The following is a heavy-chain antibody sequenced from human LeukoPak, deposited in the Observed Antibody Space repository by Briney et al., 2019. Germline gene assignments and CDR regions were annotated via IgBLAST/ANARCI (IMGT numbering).Heavy chain of an antibody. V-gene: IGHV3-21*04. J-gene: IGHJ4*02. CDR1: GFTFSSYS. CDR3: ARGFYDSSGYYVSFGY. Sequence: GGSLRLSCAASGFTFSSYSMNWVRQAPGKGLEWVSSISSSSSYIYYADSVKGRFTISRDNAKNSLYLQMNSLRAEDTAVYYCARGFYDSSGYYVSFGYWGQGSLVTVSS. CDR2: ISSSSSYI. D-gene: IGHD3-22*01.